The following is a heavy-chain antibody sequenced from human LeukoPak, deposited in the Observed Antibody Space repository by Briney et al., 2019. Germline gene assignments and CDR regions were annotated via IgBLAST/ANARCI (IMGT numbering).Heavy chain of an antibody. CDR1: GYSFTSYW. Sequence: GESLKISCKGSGYSFTSYWIGWVRQMPGKGLEWMGIIYPGDSDTRYSPSFQGQVTISADKSISTAYLQWSSLKASDTAMYYCASAQSSSWYGHYYYYGMDVWGQGTTVTVSS. CDR3: ASAQSSSWYGHYYYYGMDV. CDR2: IYPGDSDT. V-gene: IGHV5-51*01. J-gene: IGHJ6*02. D-gene: IGHD6-13*01.